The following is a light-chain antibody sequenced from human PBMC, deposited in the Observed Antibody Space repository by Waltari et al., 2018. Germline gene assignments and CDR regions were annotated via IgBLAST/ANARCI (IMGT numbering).Light chain of an antibody. CDR3: QQYETYPLT. V-gene: IGKV1-5*01. Sequence: MTQSPVTLSVSPGERVTLSCRASQSIGSHLAWYQQKPGKAPNLLIFYASTLQTGVPSRFSGSGSGTDFTLTITSLQPDDFATYYCQQYETYPLTFGGGTRVEI. CDR2: YAS. J-gene: IGKJ4*01. CDR1: QSIGSH.